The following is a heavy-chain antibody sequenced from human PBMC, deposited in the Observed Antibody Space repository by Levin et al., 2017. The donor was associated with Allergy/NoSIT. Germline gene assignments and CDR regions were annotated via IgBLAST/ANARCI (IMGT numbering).Heavy chain of an antibody. CDR1: GFTFEDYA. CDR3: ARAGDTSGWYYFDY. CDR2: ISWNSGSI. Sequence: GGSLRLSCAASGFTFEDYAMHWVRQAPGKGLEWVSSISWNSGSIDYADSVKGRFTISRDNAKISLYLQMNSLRVEDTALYYCARAGDTSGWYYFDYWGQGSLVAVSS. V-gene: IGHV3-9*01. J-gene: IGHJ4*02. D-gene: IGHD6-19*01.